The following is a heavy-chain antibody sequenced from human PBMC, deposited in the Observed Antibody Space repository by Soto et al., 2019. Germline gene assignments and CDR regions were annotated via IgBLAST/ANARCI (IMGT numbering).Heavy chain of an antibody. J-gene: IGHJ5*02. D-gene: IGHD1-7*01. CDR3: AKDRITGTFWFDP. V-gene: IGHV3-23*01. CDR2: ISGGGGTT. Sequence: GGSLRLSCAASGFTFSSYAMNWVRQAPGKGLEWVSAISGGGGTTYYADSVKGRFTISRDNSKNTLYLQMNSLRAEDTAVYYCAKDRITGTFWFDPWGQGTLVTVSS. CDR1: GFTFSSYA.